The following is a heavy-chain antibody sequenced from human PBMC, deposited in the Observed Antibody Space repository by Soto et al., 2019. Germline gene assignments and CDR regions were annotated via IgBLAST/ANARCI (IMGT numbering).Heavy chain of an antibody. J-gene: IGHJ5*02. V-gene: IGHV4-39*01. CDR2: IYYNGTT. D-gene: IGHD2-8*02. Sequence: QLQLQESGPGLVKPSETLSLTCTVSGVSISAITYYWAWIRQPPGEGLEWIGSIYYNGTTYYNPSLKSRVTIYIEMSKNQFSLKRRPVTAADRAVYYCARHVWDIAPVVENNWLDPWGQGTRVTVSS. CDR3: ARHVWDIAPVVENNWLDP. CDR1: GVSISAITYY.